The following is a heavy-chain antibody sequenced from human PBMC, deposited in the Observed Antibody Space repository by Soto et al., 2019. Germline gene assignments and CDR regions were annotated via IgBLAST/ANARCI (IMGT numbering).Heavy chain of an antibody. Sequence: GASVKVSCKASGYTFTSYAMHWVRRAPGQRLEWMGWINAGNGNTKYSQKFQGRVTITRDTSASTAYMELSSLRSEDTAVYYCAREVGYCSSTSCQIFDYWGQGTLVTVPQ. CDR3: AREVGYCSSTSCQIFDY. CDR1: GYTFTSYA. D-gene: IGHD2-2*01. V-gene: IGHV1-3*01. J-gene: IGHJ4*02. CDR2: INAGNGNT.